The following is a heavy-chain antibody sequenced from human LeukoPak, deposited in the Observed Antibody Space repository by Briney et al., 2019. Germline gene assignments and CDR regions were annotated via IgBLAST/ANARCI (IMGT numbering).Heavy chain of an antibody. Sequence: GASVKVSCKASGGTFSSYAISWVRQAPGQGLEWMGGIIPIFGTANYAQKFQGRVTITTDESTSTAYMELSSLRSEDTAVNYCAVVVMLAFDIWGQGTMVTVSS. D-gene: IGHD3-22*01. CDR3: AVVVMLAFDI. J-gene: IGHJ3*02. V-gene: IGHV1-69*05. CDR2: IIPIFGTA. CDR1: GGTFSSYA.